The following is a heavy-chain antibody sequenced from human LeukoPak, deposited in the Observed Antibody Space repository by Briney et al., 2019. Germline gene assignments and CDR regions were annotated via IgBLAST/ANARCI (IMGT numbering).Heavy chain of an antibody. D-gene: IGHD1-1*01. Sequence: PGGSLRLSCEPSGFTFSSNWMSWVRQAPGKGLEWVANIKQDGSQKYYVDSVKGRFTISRDNAKNSLYLQMNGLRADDTAVYYCARDLEGLDYWGQGTLVTVSS. CDR1: GFTFSSNW. J-gene: IGHJ4*02. CDR2: IKQDGSQK. CDR3: ARDLEGLDY. V-gene: IGHV3-7*04.